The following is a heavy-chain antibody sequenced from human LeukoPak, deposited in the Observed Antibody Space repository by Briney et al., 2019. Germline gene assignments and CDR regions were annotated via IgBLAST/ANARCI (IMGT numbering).Heavy chain of an antibody. CDR3: ARDRVVPAAINYFDY. CDR2: IYTSGST. D-gene: IGHD2-2*01. V-gene: IGHV4-4*07. J-gene: IGHJ4*02. CDR1: GGSISSYY. Sequence: SETLSLTCTVSGGSISSYYWSWIRQPAGKGLEWIGRIYTSGSTNYNPSLESRVTMSVDTSKNQFSLKLSSVTAADTAVYYCARDRVVPAAINYFDYWGQGTLVTVSS.